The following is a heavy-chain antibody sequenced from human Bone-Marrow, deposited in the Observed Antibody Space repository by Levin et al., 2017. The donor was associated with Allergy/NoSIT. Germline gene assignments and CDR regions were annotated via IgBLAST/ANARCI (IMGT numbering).Heavy chain of an antibody. D-gene: IGHD3-10*01. J-gene: IGHJ4*02. CDR2: ISSSSSYT. Sequence: SCAASGFTFSDYYMSWIRQAPGKGLEWVSYISSSSSYTNYADSVKGRFTISRDNAKNSLYLQMNSLRAEDTAVYYCARDKLVGRITMVRGVIDYWGQGTLVTVSS. V-gene: IGHV3-11*05. CDR3: ARDKLVGRITMVRGVIDY. CDR1: GFTFSDYY.